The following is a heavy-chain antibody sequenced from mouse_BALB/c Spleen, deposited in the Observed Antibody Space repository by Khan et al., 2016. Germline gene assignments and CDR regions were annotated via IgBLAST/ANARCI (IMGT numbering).Heavy chain of an antibody. D-gene: IGHD1-1*01. CDR2: INTYSGES. CDR1: GYTFTNYG. Sequence: QIQLVQSGPELKKPGKTVKISCKASGYTFTNYGMNWVKQAPGKGLKWMGWINTYSGESTSADDLKGRFAFSLETSANISYLQINNLKNEYTATYYCARYHYYYGSSRYFDVWGAGTTVTVSS. J-gene: IGHJ1*01. V-gene: IGHV9-3-1*01. CDR3: ARYHYYYGSSRYFDV.